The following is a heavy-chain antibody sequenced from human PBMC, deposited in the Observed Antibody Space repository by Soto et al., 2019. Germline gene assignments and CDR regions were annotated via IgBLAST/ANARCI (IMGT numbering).Heavy chain of an antibody. J-gene: IGHJ5*02. D-gene: IGHD3-22*01. CDR2: IKSKTDGGTT. V-gene: IGHV3-15*01. Sequence: EVQLVESGGGLVKPGGSLRLSCAASGFTFSNAWMSWVRQAPGKGLEWVGRIKSKTDGGTTDYAAPVKGRFTISRDDSKNTLYLQMNSLKTEDTAVYYCTTEGKTYYYDSSRINWFDRWGQGTLVTVYS. CDR1: GFTFSNAW. CDR3: TTEGKTYYYDSSRINWFDR.